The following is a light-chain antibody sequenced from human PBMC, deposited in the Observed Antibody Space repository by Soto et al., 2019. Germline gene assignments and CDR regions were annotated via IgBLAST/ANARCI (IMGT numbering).Light chain of an antibody. CDR1: SSNMGSYY. Sequence: QSVLTQPASLSATPGQRVTISCSGGSSNMGSYYVSWYQQIPATDPTLLIYDNNTRPSGIPDRFCGSKSGTSATLSITRPRIRDEADYYCGTWDVNLSAGRLVFGGGTKLTVL. V-gene: IGLV1-51*01. CDR3: GTWDVNLSAGRLV. J-gene: IGLJ3*02. CDR2: DNN.